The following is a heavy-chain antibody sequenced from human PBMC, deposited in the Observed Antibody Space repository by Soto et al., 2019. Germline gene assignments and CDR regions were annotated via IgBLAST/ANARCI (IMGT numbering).Heavy chain of an antibody. J-gene: IGHJ6*02. CDR2: INPKSGGI. Sequence: ASVKGSCKAAGYTFRGGYMHWVRQAPGQGLEWMGWINPKSGGIKYERKFQGSVSMTRDTATNTAYMELSSLSSNDTAVYYCARGSWMDETDALTGDWNDYSMDVWGQGTTVTVSS. D-gene: IGHD1-1*01. CDR3: ARGSWMDETDALTGDWNDYSMDV. V-gene: IGHV1-2*04. CDR1: GYTFRGGY.